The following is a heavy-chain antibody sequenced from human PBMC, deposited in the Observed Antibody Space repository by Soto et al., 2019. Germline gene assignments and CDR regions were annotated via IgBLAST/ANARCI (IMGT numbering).Heavy chain of an antibody. CDR1: GGTFSSYA. Sequence: ASVKVSCKASGGTFSSYAISWVRQAPGQGLEWMGGIIPIFGTANYAQKFQGRVTITADESTSTAYMELSSLRSEDTAVYYCARGAPRAEAWITMRTERNWFDPWGQGTLVTVSS. D-gene: IGHD3-22*01. CDR3: ARGAPRAEAWITMRTERNWFDP. J-gene: IGHJ5*02. V-gene: IGHV1-69*13. CDR2: IIPIFGTA.